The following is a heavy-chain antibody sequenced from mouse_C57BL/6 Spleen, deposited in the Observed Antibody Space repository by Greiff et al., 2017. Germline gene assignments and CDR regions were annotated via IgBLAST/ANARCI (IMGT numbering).Heavy chain of an antibody. CDR1: GFTFSDYG. D-gene: IGHD1-1*01. CDR3: ARHYGSSYDFDD. CDR2: ISSGSSTI. V-gene: IGHV5-17*01. Sequence: EVMLVESGGGLVKPGGSLKLSCAASGFTFSDYGMHWVRQAPEEGLEWVAYISSGSSTIYYADTVKGRFTISRDNAKNTLFLQMTSLRSEDTAMYYCARHYGSSYDFDDWGQGTTLTVSS. J-gene: IGHJ2*01.